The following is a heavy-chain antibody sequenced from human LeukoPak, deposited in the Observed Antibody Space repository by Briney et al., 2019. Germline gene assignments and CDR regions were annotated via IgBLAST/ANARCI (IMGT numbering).Heavy chain of an antibody. J-gene: IGHJ4*02. Sequence: AGGSLRLSCAASGFTVSSNYMSWVRQAPGKGLEWVSVIYSGGSTYYADSVKGRFTISRDNSKNTVYLQMNSLRAEDTAVYYCARDVSYDSSGVDYWGQGTLVTVSS. CDR2: IYSGGST. V-gene: IGHV3-66*01. CDR1: GFTVSSNY. CDR3: ARDVSYDSSGVDY. D-gene: IGHD3-22*01.